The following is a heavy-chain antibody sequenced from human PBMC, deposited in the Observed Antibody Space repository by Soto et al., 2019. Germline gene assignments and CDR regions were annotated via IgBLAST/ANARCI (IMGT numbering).Heavy chain of an antibody. CDR2: IYYSGST. CDR3: ARAPTWTNNWFDP. CDR1: GGSISSGDYY. V-gene: IGHV4-30-4*01. Sequence: SETLSFTCTVSGGSISSGDYYWSWIRQPPGKGLEWIGYIYYSGSTYYNPSLKSRVTISVDTSKNQFSLKLSSVTAADTAVYYCARAPTWTNNWFDPWGQGTLVTVSS. J-gene: IGHJ5*02. D-gene: IGHD3-3*01.